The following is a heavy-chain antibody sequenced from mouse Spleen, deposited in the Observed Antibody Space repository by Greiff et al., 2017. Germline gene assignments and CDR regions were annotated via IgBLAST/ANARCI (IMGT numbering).Heavy chain of an antibody. V-gene: IGHV1-15*01. Sequence: VKLMESGAELVRPGASVTLSCKASGYTFTDYEMHWVKQTPVHGLEWIGAIDPETGGTAYNQKFKGKAILTADKSSSTAYMELRSLTSEDSAVYYCPQLGQGDYWGQGTTLTVSS. J-gene: IGHJ2*01. CDR3: PQLGQGDY. CDR1: GYTFTDYE. D-gene: IGHD4-1*02. CDR2: IDPETGGT.